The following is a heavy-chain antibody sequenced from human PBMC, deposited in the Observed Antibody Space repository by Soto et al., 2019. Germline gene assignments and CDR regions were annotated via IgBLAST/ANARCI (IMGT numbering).Heavy chain of an antibody. D-gene: IGHD2-2*01. CDR2: ISGSGGSA. CDR3: AKAYQRSY. V-gene: IGHV3-23*01. J-gene: IGHJ4*02. CDR1: GFTFSSSA. Sequence: GGSLRLSCAASGFTFSSSAMSWVRQAPGKGLEWVSTISGSGGSAYYADSVKGRFTISRDNSKNTLYLQMNSLRAEDTAIYYCAKAYQRSYWGQGTLVTVSS.